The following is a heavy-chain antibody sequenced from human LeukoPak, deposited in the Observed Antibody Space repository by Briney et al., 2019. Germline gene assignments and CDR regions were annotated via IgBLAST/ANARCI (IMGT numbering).Heavy chain of an antibody. CDR2: IYYSGST. Sequence: PSETLSLTCTVSGGSISSSRYYWGWIRQPPGKGLEWIGSIYYSGSTYYNPSLKSRVTISVDTSKNQFSLKLSSVTAADTAVYYCARHEASGSYFLDYWGQGTLVTVSS. V-gene: IGHV4-39*01. CDR3: ARHEASGSYFLDY. J-gene: IGHJ4*02. CDR1: GGSISSSRYY. D-gene: IGHD1-26*01.